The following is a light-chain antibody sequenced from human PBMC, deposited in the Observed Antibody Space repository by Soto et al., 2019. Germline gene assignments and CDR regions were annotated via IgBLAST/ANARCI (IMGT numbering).Light chain of an antibody. J-gene: IGKJ4*01. CDR3: QQRSNWPPT. V-gene: IGKV3-11*01. CDR2: DAS. CDR1: QSVSSY. Sequence: EIVLTQSPATLSLSPGERATLSCRASQSVSSYLAWYQQKSGQAPRLLIFDASNRATGIPARFSGSGSGTDFTLTIISLEPEDFAVYYCQQRSNWPPTFGGGTKVGIK.